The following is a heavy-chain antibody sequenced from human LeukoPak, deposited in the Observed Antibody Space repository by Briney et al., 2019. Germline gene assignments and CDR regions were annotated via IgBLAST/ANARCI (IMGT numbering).Heavy chain of an antibody. CDR1: GYTFTGYY. J-gene: IGHJ3*02. CDR2: ISAYNGNT. Sequence: ASVKVSCKASGYTFTGYYMHWVRQAPGQGLEWMGWISAYNGNTNYAQKLQGRVTMTTDTSTSTAYMELRSLRSDDTAVYYCASPTETTVDAFDIWGQGTVVTVSS. CDR3: ASPTETTVDAFDI. V-gene: IGHV1-18*04. D-gene: IGHD4-17*01.